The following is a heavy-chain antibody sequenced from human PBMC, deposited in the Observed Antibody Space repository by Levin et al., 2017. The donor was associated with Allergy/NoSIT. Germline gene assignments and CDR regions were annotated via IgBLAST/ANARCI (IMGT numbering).Heavy chain of an antibody. D-gene: IGHD4-23*01. CDR3: ARAEYGGNFGRAYWYFDR. Sequence: SETLSLTCTVSGGSISSYYWSWIRQPPGKGLEWIGYIYYSGSTNYNPSLKSRVTISVDTSKNQFSLKLSSVTAADTAVYYCARAEYGGNFGRAYWYFDRWGRGTLVTVSS. CDR2: IYYSGST. CDR1: GGSISSYY. J-gene: IGHJ2*01. V-gene: IGHV4-59*01.